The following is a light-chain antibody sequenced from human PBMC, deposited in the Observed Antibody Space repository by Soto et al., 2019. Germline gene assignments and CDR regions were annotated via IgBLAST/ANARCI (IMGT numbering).Light chain of an antibody. J-gene: IGKJ1*01. Sequence: DIVLTQSPATLSLSPGERATLSCRASQSVSSSYLAWYQQKPGQAPRLLIYGASSRATGIPDRFSGSGSGTDFTLTISRLEPEDFAVYYCQQYGSSPSGTFGQGTKVDIK. CDR3: QQYGSSPSGT. CDR2: GAS. V-gene: IGKV3-20*01. CDR1: QSVSSSY.